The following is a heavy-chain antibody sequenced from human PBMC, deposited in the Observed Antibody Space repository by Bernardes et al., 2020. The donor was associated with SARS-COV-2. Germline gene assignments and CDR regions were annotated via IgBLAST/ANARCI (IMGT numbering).Heavy chain of an antibody. CDR3: ARVIGAVVGTDGGLFDI. CDR1: GYTFSSYG. Sequence: ASVKVSCKACGYTFSSYGIIWVRHAPGQGLEWMGWISTYNVTRIHLQKFQGRLTMTSDTVTNTDYMELRSLRSDDTAVYYCARVIGAVVGTDGGLFDIWGQGSLVTVSA. V-gene: IGHV1-18*04. CDR2: ISTYNVTR. D-gene: IGHD6-19*01. J-gene: IGHJ4*02.